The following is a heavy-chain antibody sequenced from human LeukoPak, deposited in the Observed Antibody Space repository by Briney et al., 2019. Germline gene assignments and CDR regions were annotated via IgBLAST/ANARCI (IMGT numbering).Heavy chain of an antibody. J-gene: IGHJ4*02. CDR3: ARLSTSWPFCDY. CDR1: GFTFSSYA. Sequence: GGSLRLSCAASGFTFSSYAMSWVRQAPGKGLEWVSAISGSGGSTYYADSVKGRFAISRDNAKNSLYLQMNSLRAEDTAVYYCARLSTSWPFCDYWGQGTLVTVSS. D-gene: IGHD2-2*01. CDR2: ISGSGGST. V-gene: IGHV3-23*01.